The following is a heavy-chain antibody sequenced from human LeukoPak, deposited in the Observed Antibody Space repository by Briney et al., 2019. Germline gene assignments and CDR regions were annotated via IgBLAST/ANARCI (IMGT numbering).Heavy chain of an antibody. CDR2: IAPSGGST. V-gene: IGHV1-46*01. CDR3: ARGHSFRGGYVSRWLDP. Sequence: GASVKASCKTSGYTFTSFHMHWVRQPPDQALEWMEIIAPSGGSTTYAQNFQGRVTMTRDTSTNTFYMELSSLRSDDTAIYFCARGHSFRGGYVSRWLDPWGQGTLVTVSS. J-gene: IGHJ5*02. CDR1: GYTFTSFH. D-gene: IGHD3-10*01.